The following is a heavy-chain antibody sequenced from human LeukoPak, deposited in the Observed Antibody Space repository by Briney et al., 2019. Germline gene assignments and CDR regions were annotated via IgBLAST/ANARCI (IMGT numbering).Heavy chain of an antibody. CDR1: GYTFTSHY. J-gene: IGHJ4*02. CDR3: ARDGPRIAALGEDFDY. D-gene: IGHD6-6*01. V-gene: IGHV1-46*01. CDR2: INPSGGST. Sequence: ASVTVSCTASGYTFTSHYMHWVRQAPGQGLEWIGIINPSGGSTSYAKKFQGRVTMTRDTSTSTVYMELSSLRSEDTAVYYCARDGPRIAALGEDFDYWGQGTLVTVSS.